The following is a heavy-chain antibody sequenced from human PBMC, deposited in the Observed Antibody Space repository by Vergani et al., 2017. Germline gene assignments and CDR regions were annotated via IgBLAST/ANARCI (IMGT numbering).Heavy chain of an antibody. Sequence: QMQLVQSGAEVKKPGASVKVSCKASGYTFTSYGISWVRQAPGQGLEWMGWISAYNGNTNYAQKLQGRVTMTTDTSTSTADMELRSLRSDDTAVYYCARDPDIVVVPAAPYYYYYYGMDVWGQGTTVTVSS. CDR1: GYTFTSYG. V-gene: IGHV1-18*04. J-gene: IGHJ6*02. D-gene: IGHD2-2*01. CDR3: ARDPDIVVVPAAPYYYYYYGMDV. CDR2: ISAYNGNT.